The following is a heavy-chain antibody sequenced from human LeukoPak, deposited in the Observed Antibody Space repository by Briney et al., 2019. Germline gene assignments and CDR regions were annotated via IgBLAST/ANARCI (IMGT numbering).Heavy chain of an antibody. J-gene: IGHJ4*02. Sequence: GGSLRLSCAASGFTFSSYGMHWVRQAPGKGLEWVAVISYDGSNKYYADSVKGRFTISRDNSKNTLYLQMNSLRAEDTAVYYCAKDPFRQQLGAKRWAIDYWGQGTLVTVSS. CDR1: GFTFSSYG. CDR2: ISYDGSNK. CDR3: AKDPFRQQLGAKRWAIDY. V-gene: IGHV3-30*18. D-gene: IGHD6-13*01.